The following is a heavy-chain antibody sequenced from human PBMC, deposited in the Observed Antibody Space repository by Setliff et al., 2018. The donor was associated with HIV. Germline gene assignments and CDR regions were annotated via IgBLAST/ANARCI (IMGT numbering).Heavy chain of an antibody. CDR1: GYTFTNFG. D-gene: IGHD3-10*01. Sequence: ASVKVSCKASGYTFTNFGISWVRQAPGQGLEWMGWINTHSGYTNYAQNVQGRVTVTMDTSTSTAYMELRSLRSDDTAVYYCARAMKTMVRGVMGYWGQGTLVTVSS. CDR2: INTHSGYT. V-gene: IGHV1-18*01. CDR3: ARAMKTMVRGVMGY. J-gene: IGHJ4*02.